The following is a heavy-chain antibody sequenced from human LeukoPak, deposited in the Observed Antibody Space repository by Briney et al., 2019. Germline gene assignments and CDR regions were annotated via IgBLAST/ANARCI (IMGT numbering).Heavy chain of an antibody. CDR2: ISGSSSHI. CDR3: ARDQIGSW. D-gene: IGHD6-13*01. CDR1: GFTFSDYY. Sequence: PGRSLRLSCAASGFTFSDYYMSWIRQAPGKGLEWVSYISGSSSHINYADSVKGRFTISRDNAKKSVYLQMDSLRVEDTAVYYCARDQIGSWWGQGTLVIVSS. J-gene: IGHJ4*02. V-gene: IGHV3-11*06.